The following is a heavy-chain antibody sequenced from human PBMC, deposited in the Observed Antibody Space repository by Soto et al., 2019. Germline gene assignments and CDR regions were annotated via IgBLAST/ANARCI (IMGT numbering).Heavy chain of an antibody. CDR3: ARDWSHAAVYYYGMDV. CDR2: ISAYNGNT. D-gene: IGHD2-15*01. V-gene: IGHV1-18*01. CDR1: GYTFTSYG. Sequence: ASVKVSCKAFGYTFTSYGISWVRQAPGQGLEWMGWISAYNGNTNFAQKLQGRVTMTTDTATNTAYMELRSLRSDDTAVYFCARDWSHAAVYYYGMDVWGQGTTVTVSS. J-gene: IGHJ6*02.